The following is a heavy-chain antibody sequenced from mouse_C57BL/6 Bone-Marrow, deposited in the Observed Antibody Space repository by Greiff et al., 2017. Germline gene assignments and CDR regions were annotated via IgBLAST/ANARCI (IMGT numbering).Heavy chain of an antibody. CDR1: GYTFTDYY. Sequence: EVQLQQSGPELVKPGASVKISCKASGYTFTDYYMNWVKQSHGKSLEWIGDINPNTGGTSYNQKFKGKATLTVDKSSSTAYMELRSLTSEDSAVYYCARPPNFDYWGQGTTLTVSS. CDR3: ARPPNFDY. CDR2: INPNTGGT. V-gene: IGHV1-26*01. J-gene: IGHJ2*01.